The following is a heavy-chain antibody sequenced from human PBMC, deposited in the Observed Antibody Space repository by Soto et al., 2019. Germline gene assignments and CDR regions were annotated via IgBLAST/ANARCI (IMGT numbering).Heavy chain of an antibody. J-gene: IGHJ4*02. CDR3: TTALATYYYDSSGYYFDY. CDR1: GFTFSNAW. CDR2: IKSKTDGGTT. Sequence: GSLRLSCAASGFTFSNAWMSWVRQAPGKGLEWVGRIKSKTDGGTTDYAAPVKGRFTISRDDSKNTLYLQMNSLKTEDTAVYYCTTALATYYYDSSGYYFDYWGQGTLVTVSS. V-gene: IGHV3-15*01. D-gene: IGHD3-22*01.